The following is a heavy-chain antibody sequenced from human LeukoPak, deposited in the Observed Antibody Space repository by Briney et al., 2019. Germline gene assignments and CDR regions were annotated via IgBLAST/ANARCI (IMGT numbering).Heavy chain of an antibody. CDR2: IYHSWST. J-gene: IGHJ4*02. CDR3: ARDRGLHYFDY. Sequence: SETLSLTCTVSGYSISSGYYWGWIRPPPGKGLEGIGSIYHSWSTYYNPSLKSRVTISVDTSKNQFSLNLSSVTAADTAVYYCARDRGLHYFDYWGQGTLVTVSS. CDR1: GYSISSGYY. V-gene: IGHV4-38-2*02.